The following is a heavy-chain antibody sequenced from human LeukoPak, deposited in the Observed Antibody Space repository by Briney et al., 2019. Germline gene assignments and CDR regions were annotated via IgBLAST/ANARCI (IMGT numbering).Heavy chain of an antibody. CDR1: GFSITDHY. D-gene: IGHD4-17*01. CDR2: TRNKPNGYTT. Sequence: PGGSLRLSCAASGFSITDHYMDWARQAPGKGLEWVGRTRNKPNGYTTDYGTSVKGRFIVSRDDSENSLYLQMNGLKTEDTAVYYCVRVRHGDYFDYWGQGTLVTVSS. J-gene: IGHJ4*02. V-gene: IGHV3-72*01. CDR3: VRVRHGDYFDY.